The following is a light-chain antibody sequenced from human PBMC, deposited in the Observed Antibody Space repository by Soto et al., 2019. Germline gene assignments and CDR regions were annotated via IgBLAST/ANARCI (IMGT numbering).Light chain of an antibody. CDR3: QQRSNWPGIT. CDR1: QSVSSY. J-gene: IGKJ4*01. Sequence: EIVLTQSPATLSLSPGERATLSCRASQSVSSYLAWYQQKPGQAPRLLIYDASNRATGIPPRFSGSGSGTDFTIPISSLQPQDFAVYYCQQRSNWPGITFGRGTTVEIK. CDR2: DAS. V-gene: IGKV3-11*01.